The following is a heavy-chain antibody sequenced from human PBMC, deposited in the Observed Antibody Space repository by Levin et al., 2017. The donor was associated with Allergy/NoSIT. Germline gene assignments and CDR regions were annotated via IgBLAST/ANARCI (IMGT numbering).Heavy chain of an antibody. CDR3: VRGQYSSSWFLDY. D-gene: IGHD6-13*01. V-gene: IGHV3-33*01. J-gene: IGHJ4*02. CDR2: IWYDGSNK. CDR1: GFTFSSYG. Sequence: GESLKISCAASGFTFSSYGIHWVRQAPGKGLEWVAVIWYDGSNKYYADSVTCRFSISRDNSKNTLYLQMNNLRAEDTAVYYCVRGQYSSSWFLDYWGQGTLVTVSS.